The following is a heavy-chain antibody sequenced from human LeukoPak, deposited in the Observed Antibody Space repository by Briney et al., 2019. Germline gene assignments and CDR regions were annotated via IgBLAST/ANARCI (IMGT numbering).Heavy chain of an antibody. Sequence: SETLSLTCAVYGGSFSGYYWSWIRQLPGKGLEWIGEINHSGSTNYNPSLKSRVTISVDTSKNQFSLKLSSVTAADTAVYYCASEGSSRFDYWGQGTLVTVSS. V-gene: IGHV4-34*01. CDR1: GGSFSGYY. D-gene: IGHD6-6*01. CDR3: ASEGSSRFDY. CDR2: INHSGST. J-gene: IGHJ4*02.